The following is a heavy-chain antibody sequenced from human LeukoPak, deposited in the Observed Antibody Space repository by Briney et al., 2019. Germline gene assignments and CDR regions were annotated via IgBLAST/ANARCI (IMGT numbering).Heavy chain of an antibody. Sequence: SETLSLTCTVSGGSISSYYWSWIRQPPGKGLEWIGYIYYSGSTNYNPSLKSRVTISVDTSKYQFSLKLSSVTAADTAVYYCARDLGPGNWFDPWGQGTLVTVSS. J-gene: IGHJ5*02. V-gene: IGHV4-59*01. CDR2: IYYSGST. CDR1: GGSISSYY. D-gene: IGHD1-1*01. CDR3: ARDLGPGNWFDP.